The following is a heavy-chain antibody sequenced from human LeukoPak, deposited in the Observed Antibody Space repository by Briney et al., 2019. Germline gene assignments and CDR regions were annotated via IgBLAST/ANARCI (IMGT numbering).Heavy chain of an antibody. J-gene: IGHJ4*02. Sequence: PGGSLRLSCAASGFTFSSYSMNWVRQAPGKGLEWVSYISSSSSTIYYADSAKGRFTISRDNAKNSLYLQMNSLRDEDTAVYYCARVVSLRFLEWPSYFDYWGQGTLVTVSS. CDR1: GFTFSSYS. CDR3: ARVVSLRFLEWPSYFDY. CDR2: ISSSSSTI. D-gene: IGHD3-3*01. V-gene: IGHV3-48*02.